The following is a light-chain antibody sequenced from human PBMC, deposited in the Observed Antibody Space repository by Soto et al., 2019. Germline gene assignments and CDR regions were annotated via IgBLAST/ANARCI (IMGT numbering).Light chain of an antibody. J-gene: IGKJ2*01. V-gene: IGKV3-15*01. CDR2: GAS. CDR3: QQYNNWPPLYT. CDR1: QSVSSN. Sequence: EIVMTQSPATLSVSPGERATLSCRASQSVSSNLAWYQQKPGQAPRLLIYGASTRATGIPARFSGSGSGTEFTLTISRLHSEDFAVYYCQQYNNWPPLYTFGQGNKLEIK.